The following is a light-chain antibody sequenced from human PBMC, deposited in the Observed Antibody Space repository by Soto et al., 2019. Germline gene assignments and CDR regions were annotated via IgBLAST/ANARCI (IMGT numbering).Light chain of an antibody. V-gene: IGKV3-20*01. CDR2: DAS. CDR3: QQYGSSGT. J-gene: IGKJ1*01. Sequence: PGEIATLSCTASQSLRSNFQAWYQQKPGQAPRLLIYDASSRAAGIPDRFSGSGSGTDFTLTISRLETEDFAVYYCQQYGSSGTFGQGTKVDIK. CDR1: QSLRSNF.